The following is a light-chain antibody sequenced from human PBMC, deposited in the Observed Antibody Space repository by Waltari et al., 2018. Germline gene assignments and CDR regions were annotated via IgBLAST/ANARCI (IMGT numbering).Light chain of an antibody. CDR3: QHRSSWPLT. V-gene: IGKV3-11*01. CDR2: DAS. CDR1: QSVNNK. J-gene: IGKJ4*01. Sequence: QSPATLSLSPGDRATLSCRASQSVNNKLAWYQQKPGQAPRLLIYDASTRATGVPARFSGSGSGTDLTLSISSLEPEDFAVYYCQHRSSWPLTFGGGTKLEIK.